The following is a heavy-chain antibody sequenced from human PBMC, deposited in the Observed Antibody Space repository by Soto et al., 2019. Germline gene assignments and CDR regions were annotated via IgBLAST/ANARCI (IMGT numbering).Heavy chain of an antibody. Sequence: GGSLRLSCAASGFTFSSYGMHWVRQAPGKGLEWVAVIWYDGSNKYYADSVKGRFTISRDNSKNTLYLQMNSLRAEDTAVYYCARGGIAAAGYGMDVWGQGTTVTVSS. J-gene: IGHJ6*02. CDR1: GFTFSSYG. V-gene: IGHV3-33*01. D-gene: IGHD6-13*01. CDR2: IWYDGSNK. CDR3: ARGGIAAAGYGMDV.